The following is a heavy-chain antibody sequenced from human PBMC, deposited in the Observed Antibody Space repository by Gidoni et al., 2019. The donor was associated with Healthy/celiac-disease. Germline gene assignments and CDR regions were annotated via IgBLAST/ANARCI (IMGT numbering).Heavy chain of an antibody. CDR1: GYTFTSYD. Sequence: QVQLVQSGAEVKKPGASVKVSCKASGYTFTSYDINWVRQATGQGLEWMGWMNPNRGNTGYAQKFQGRVTMTRNTSISTAYMELSSLRSEDTAVYYCARGVNYGDYYYYGMDVWGQGTTVTVSS. V-gene: IGHV1-8*01. J-gene: IGHJ6*02. D-gene: IGHD4-17*01. CDR3: ARGVNYGDYYYYGMDV. CDR2: MNPNRGNT.